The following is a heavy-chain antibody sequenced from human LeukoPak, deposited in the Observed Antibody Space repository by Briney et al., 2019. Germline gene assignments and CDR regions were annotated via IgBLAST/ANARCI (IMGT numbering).Heavy chain of an antibody. CDR1: GFTFSHYG. V-gene: IGHV3-30*03. D-gene: IGHD1-26*01. J-gene: IGHJ4*02. CDR3: ARVQWDYYFDY. Sequence: GRSLRLSCAASGFTFSHYGVHWVRQAPGKGLEWVAVISYDGSNKYYADSVKGRFTISRDNSKNTLYLQMNSLRAEDTTVYYCARVQWDYYFDYWGQGTLVTVSS. CDR2: ISYDGSNK.